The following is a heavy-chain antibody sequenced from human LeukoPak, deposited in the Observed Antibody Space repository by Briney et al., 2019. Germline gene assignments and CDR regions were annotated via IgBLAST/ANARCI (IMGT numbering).Heavy chain of an antibody. V-gene: IGHV1-46*01. CDR1: GYTFTSYY. CDR2: INPSGGST. D-gene: IGHD1-26*01. J-gene: IGHJ6*03. Sequence: ASVKVSCMASGYTFTSYYMHWVRQAPGQGLEWMGIINPSGGSTSYAQKFQGRVTMTRDTSTSTVYMELSSLRSEDTAVYYCARVGREKNYYYYYMDVWGKGTTVTISS. CDR3: ARVGREKNYYYYYMDV.